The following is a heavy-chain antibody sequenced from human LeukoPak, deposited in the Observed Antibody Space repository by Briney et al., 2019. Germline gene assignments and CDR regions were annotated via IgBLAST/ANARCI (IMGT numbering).Heavy chain of an antibody. CDR2: INTNNGES. V-gene: IGHV1-2*02. J-gene: IGHJ3*02. CDR3: ARDRGYSYGLDAFDI. D-gene: IGHD5-18*01. CDR1: GYSFTGYH. Sequence: GASVKVSCKASGYSFTGYHIHWVRQAPGQGLEWMGCINTNNGESIYAKKFKGRVTMTRDTSITTAYMEVASLTSDDTAVYYCARDRGYSYGLDAFDIWGQGTMVTVSS.